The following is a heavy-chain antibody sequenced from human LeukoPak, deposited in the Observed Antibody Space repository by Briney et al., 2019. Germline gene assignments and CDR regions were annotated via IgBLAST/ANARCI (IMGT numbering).Heavy chain of an antibody. D-gene: IGHD6-19*01. V-gene: IGHV3-11*01. CDR2: ISRGGNTV. Sequence: GGSLRLSCAASGFTVSSNYMSWIRQAPGKGLEWVSYISRGGNTVYYADSVKGRFTISRDNAKNSLYLQMSSLSVEDTAVYYCARDPGSSGDYWGQGTLVTVSS. CDR1: GFTVSSNY. J-gene: IGHJ4*02. CDR3: ARDPGSSGDY.